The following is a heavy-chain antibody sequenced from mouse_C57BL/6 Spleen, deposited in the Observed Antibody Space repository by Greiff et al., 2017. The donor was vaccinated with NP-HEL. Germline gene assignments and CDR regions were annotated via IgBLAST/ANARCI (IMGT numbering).Heavy chain of an antibody. CDR2: INPYNGDT. Sequence: EVQLQQSGPELVKPGDSVKISCKASGYSFTGYFMNWVMQSHGKSLEWIGRINPYNGDTFYNQKFKGKATLTVDKSSSTAHMELRSLTSEDSAVYYCARGSNDWYFDVWGTGTTVTVSS. CDR1: GYSFTGYF. J-gene: IGHJ1*03. D-gene: IGHD2-5*01. CDR3: ARGSNDWYFDV. V-gene: IGHV1-20*01.